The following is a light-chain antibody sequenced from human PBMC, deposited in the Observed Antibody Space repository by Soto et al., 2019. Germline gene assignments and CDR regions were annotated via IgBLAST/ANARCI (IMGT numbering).Light chain of an antibody. CDR2: DAS. CDR1: QSVSDY. CDR3: QQRVNWPPT. Sequence: PVEIATLTCRAGQSVSDYLAWYQQKPGQPPRLLFFDASNMVTGVPARFSAGGSGTDFTLIISNLEPEDFAVYYCQQRVNWPPTFGGGTKVDIK. V-gene: IGKV3-11*01. J-gene: IGKJ4*01.